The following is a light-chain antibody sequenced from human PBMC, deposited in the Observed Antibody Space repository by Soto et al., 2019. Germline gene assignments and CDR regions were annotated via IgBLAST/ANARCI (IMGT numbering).Light chain of an antibody. CDR2: KAS. CDR3: QQYKSYSRT. Sequence: DIQMTQSPSTLSASVGDRVTITCRASQSISSWLAWYQQKPGKAPKLLIYKASSLESGVPSSFSGSGSGTEFTRTISSLQPDDFATYYCQQYKSYSRTFGEGTKVEIK. V-gene: IGKV1-5*03. J-gene: IGKJ1*01. CDR1: QSISSW.